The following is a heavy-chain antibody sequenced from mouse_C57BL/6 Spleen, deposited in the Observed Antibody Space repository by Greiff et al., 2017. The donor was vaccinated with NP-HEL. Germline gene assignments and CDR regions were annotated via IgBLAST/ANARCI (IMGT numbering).Heavy chain of an antibody. CDR3: ASLYYDYDGGYYFDY. D-gene: IGHD2-4*01. V-gene: IGHV7-3*01. Sequence: EVQLVESGGGLVQPGGSLSLSCAASGFTFTDYYMSWVRQPPGKALEWLGFIRNKANGYTTEYSASVKGRFTISRDNSQSILYLQMNALRAEDSATYYCASLYYDYDGGYYFDYWGQGTTLTVSS. CDR1: GFTFTDYY. CDR2: IRNKANGYTT. J-gene: IGHJ2*01.